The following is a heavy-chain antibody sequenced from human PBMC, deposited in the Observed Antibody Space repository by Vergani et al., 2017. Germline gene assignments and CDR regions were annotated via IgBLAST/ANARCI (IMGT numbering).Heavy chain of an antibody. CDR3: ASWRDLSAFDI. CDR2: IYTSGST. CDR1: GGSFSGYY. V-gene: IGHV4-59*10. D-gene: IGHD3-3*01. Sequence: QVQLQQWGAGLLKPSETLSLTCAVYGGSFSGYYWSWIRQPPGKGLEWIGRIYTSGSTNYNPSLKSRVTISVDTSKNQFSLKLSSVTAADTAVYYCASWRDLSAFDIWGQGTMVTVSS. J-gene: IGHJ3*02.